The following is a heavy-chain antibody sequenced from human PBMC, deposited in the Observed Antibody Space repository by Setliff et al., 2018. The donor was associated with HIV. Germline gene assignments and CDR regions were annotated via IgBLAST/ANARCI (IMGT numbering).Heavy chain of an antibody. CDR1: GGTFSSYA. CDR2: IIPIFATA. Sequence: SVKVSCKASGGTFSSYAINWVRQAPGQGPEWMGGIIPIFATANYAQKFQGRVTITADESTSTAYMELSSLRSEDTAVYYCATALTANWKFEPHFDYWGQGTLVTVSS. V-gene: IGHV1-69*13. J-gene: IGHJ4*02. D-gene: IGHD1-1*01. CDR3: ATALTANWKFEPHFDY.